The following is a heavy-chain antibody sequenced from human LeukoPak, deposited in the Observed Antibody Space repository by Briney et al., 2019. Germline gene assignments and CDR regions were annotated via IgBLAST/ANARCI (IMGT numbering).Heavy chain of an antibody. J-gene: IGHJ4*01. CDR1: GFTFSSYW. D-gene: IGHD3-9*01. Sequence: GGSLRLSCAASGFTFSSYWMSWVRQAPGKGLEWVSYISSSSSSIYYADSVRGRFTISRDNAKNSLYLQMNSLRAEDTAVYYCAGSILTGYPTFDYWGQGTLVTVSS. CDR2: ISSSSSSI. V-gene: IGHV3-48*04. CDR3: AGSILTGYPTFDY.